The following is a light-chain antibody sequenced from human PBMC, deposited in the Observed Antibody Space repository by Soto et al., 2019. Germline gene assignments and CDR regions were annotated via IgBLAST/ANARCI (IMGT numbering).Light chain of an antibody. Sequence: EVVSTQSPATLSLSPGDRATLSCRASQSVRNYLAWYQQKPGQAPRLLIYGASSRATGIPDRFSGSGSGTDFTLTISRLEPEDFAVYYCQQYGSSPPTFGQGTKVDI. V-gene: IGKV3-20*01. CDR1: QSVRNY. J-gene: IGKJ1*01. CDR3: QQYGSSPPT. CDR2: GAS.